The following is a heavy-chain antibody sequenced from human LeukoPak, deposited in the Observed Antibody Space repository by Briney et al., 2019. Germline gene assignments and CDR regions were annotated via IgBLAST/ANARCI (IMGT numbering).Heavy chain of an antibody. D-gene: IGHD6-6*01. Sequence: SETLSLTCSFYSGSFSGYYWNWIRQSPGKGLDWIGEINNSGDTNYNPSLKSRVSISLDTSKNQFSLKMTPVTAGDTAIYYCARGRALVDWGQGTLVTVSS. CDR3: ARGRALVD. CDR2: INNSGDT. J-gene: IGHJ4*02. V-gene: IGHV4-34*01. CDR1: SGSFSGYY.